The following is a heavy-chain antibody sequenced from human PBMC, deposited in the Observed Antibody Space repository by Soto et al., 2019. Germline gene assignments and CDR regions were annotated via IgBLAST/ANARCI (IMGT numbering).Heavy chain of an antibody. D-gene: IGHD1-26*01. CDR2: IYYSGST. CDR3: ARVRGGGPFDD. CDR1: GGTLSGYY. Sequence: PATLPLPCTDSGGTLSGYYGSWLRQPPGKGLEWIGYIYYSGSTNYNPSLKSRVTISVDTSKNQFSLKLSSVTAADTAVYYCARVRGGGPFDDWGQGNLVTVSS. V-gene: IGHV4-59*08. J-gene: IGHJ4*02.